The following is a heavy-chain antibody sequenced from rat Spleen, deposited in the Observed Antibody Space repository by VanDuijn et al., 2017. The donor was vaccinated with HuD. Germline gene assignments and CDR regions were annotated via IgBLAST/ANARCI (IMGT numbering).Heavy chain of an antibody. CDR2: ISYDGDNT. CDR3: ATDGLPGYW. CDR1: GFPFSDHY. V-gene: IGHV5-20*01. Sequence: EVHLVESGGGLVQPGRSLKLSCAASGFPFSDHYMAWVRQAPTKGLEWVASISYDGDNTYYRDSVKGRFSISRDNAKSTLYLQMGSLRSEDTATYYCATDGLPGYWWGQGVMVTVSS. J-gene: IGHJ2*01. D-gene: IGHD1-4*01.